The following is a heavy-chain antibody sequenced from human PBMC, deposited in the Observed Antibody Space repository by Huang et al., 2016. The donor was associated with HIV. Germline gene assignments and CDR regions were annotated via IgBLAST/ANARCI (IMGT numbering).Heavy chain of an antibody. CDR1: GYTFSFHD. CDR3: ARGPLHRAIMNWGEGFDDGWRTGFDP. CDR2: ANPTSGNT. Sequence: QEQLVQSGAEVQKPGASVTVSCKASGYTFSFHDVHWVREVSGQGIGWMGGANPTSGNTCYERNLQGRVTMNTNTCVTTAYMELRSLTSEDTAVYFCARGPLHRAIMNWGEGFDDGWRTGFDPWGQGTLVIVTS. D-gene: IGHD7-27*01. V-gene: IGHV1-8*01. J-gene: IGHJ5*02.